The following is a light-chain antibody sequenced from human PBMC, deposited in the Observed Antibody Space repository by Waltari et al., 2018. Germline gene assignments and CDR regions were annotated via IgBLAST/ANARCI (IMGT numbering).Light chain of an antibody. CDR2: DAA. J-gene: IGKJ4*01. Sequence: EILLTQSPVTLSLSPGERATLSCRASQNVNRNLAWYQHTPGQAPRLLIYDAAIRATGIPPRCSGSGSGTDFTLTISSLEPEDFAVYFCQQRDNWPPFTFGGGTKVEIK. CDR1: QNVNRN. CDR3: QQRDNWPPFT. V-gene: IGKV3-11*01.